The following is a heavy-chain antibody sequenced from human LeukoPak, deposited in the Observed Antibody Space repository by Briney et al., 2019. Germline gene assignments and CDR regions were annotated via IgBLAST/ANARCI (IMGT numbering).Heavy chain of an antibody. V-gene: IGHV3-48*04. CDR1: GFTFSSYS. CDR3: ARDLAKWLPSTGY. Sequence: GGSLRLSCAASGFTFSSYSMNWVRQAPGKGLEWVSYISSSSSTIYYADSVKGRFTISRDNAKNSLYLQMNSLRAEDTAVYYCARDLAKWLPSTGYWGQGTLVTVSP. J-gene: IGHJ4*02. D-gene: IGHD5-24*01. CDR2: ISSSSSTI.